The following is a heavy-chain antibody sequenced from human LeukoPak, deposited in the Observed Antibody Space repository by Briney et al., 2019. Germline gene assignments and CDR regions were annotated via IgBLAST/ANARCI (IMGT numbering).Heavy chain of an antibody. J-gene: IGHJ5*02. Sequence: GESLKISCKGSGYSFTTYWIGWVRQMPGKGLEWMGIIYPVDSDTRYSPSFQGQVTISADKSISTAYLQWSSLKASDTAMYYCARLVMASGAWFDPWGQGTLVTVSS. CDR2: IYPVDSDT. CDR1: GYSFTTYW. D-gene: IGHD3-16*01. V-gene: IGHV5-51*01. CDR3: ARLVMASGAWFDP.